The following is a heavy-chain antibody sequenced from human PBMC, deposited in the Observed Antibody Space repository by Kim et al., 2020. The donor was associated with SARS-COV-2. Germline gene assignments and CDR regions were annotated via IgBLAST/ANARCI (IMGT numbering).Heavy chain of an antibody. V-gene: IGHV4-31*03. J-gene: IGHJ6*02. CDR1: GGSISSGGYY. D-gene: IGHD4-17*01. CDR3: ARDTRARGDYVPGGGYSYYYYGMDV. Sequence: SETLSLTCTVSGGSISSGGYYWSWIRQHPGKGLEWIGYIYYSGSTYYNPSLKSRVTISVDTSKNQFSLKLSSVTAADTAVYYCARDTRARGDYVPGGGYSYYYYGMDVWGQGTTVTVSS. CDR2: IYYSGST.